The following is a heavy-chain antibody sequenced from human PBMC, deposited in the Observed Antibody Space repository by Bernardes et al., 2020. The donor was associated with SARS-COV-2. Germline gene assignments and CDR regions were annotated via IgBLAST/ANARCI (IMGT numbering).Heavy chain of an antibody. D-gene: IGHD2-8*01. Sequence: AAVKDSCKASGYTFTSYDINWVRQATGQGLEWMGWMNPNSGTTGYAQKFQGRVTMTRNTSISTAYMELSSLRSEDTAVYYCARGTGIVLMVYVAYFRGVWGQGTTVTGSS. V-gene: IGHV1-8*01. CDR3: ARGTGIVLMVYVAYFRGV. CDR2: MNPNSGTT. CDR1: GYTFTSYD. J-gene: IGHJ6*02.